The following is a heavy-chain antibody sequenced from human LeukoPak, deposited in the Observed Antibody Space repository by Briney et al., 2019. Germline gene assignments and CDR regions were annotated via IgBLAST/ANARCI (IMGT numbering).Heavy chain of an antibody. Sequence: SETLSLTCTVSGGSISSSIYYWGWIRQPPGKGLEWIGSIYYSGSTYYNPSLKSRVTISVDTSKNQFSLKLSSVTAADTAVYYCATQWLDGGFDPWGQGTLVTVSS. CDR2: IYYSGST. V-gene: IGHV4-39*01. CDR1: GGSISSSIYY. J-gene: IGHJ5*02. D-gene: IGHD6-19*01. CDR3: ATQWLDGGFDP.